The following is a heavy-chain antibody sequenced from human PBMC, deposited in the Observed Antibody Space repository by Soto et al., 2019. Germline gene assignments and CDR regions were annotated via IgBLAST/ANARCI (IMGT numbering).Heavy chain of an antibody. CDR1: GGSISNNSYY. CDR2: IFYTGTT. Sequence: ETLSLTCSVSGGSISNNSYYWGWIRQPPGKGLEWVGGIFYTGTTYYSPSLKDRVTIYVDKSKNSFSLNLTSVTAADTAVYFCARLVVVAPVANAWGQGTLVTVS. V-gene: IGHV4-39*02. J-gene: IGHJ5*02. CDR3: ARLVVVAPVANA. D-gene: IGHD2-2*01.